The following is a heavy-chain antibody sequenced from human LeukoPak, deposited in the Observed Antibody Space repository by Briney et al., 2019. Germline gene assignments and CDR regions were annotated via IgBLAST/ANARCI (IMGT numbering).Heavy chain of an antibody. CDR3: ARDRGPRTGFMVREAYDY. CDR1: GFTFSSYW. V-gene: IGHV3-74*01. J-gene: IGHJ4*02. Sequence: GGSLRLSCAASGFTFSSYWMHWVRQAPGKGLVWVSRINTDGSITNYADSVKGRFSISRDNAKNTLYLQMSSLRAEDTAVYYCARDRGPRTGFMVREAYDYWGQGTLVTVSS. CDR2: INTDGSIT. D-gene: IGHD3-10*01.